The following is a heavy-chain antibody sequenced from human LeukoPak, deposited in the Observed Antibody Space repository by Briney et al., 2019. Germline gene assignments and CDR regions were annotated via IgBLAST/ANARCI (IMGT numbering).Heavy chain of an antibody. V-gene: IGHV1-18*01. CDR3: ARERYHGSGAPKYDF. D-gene: IGHD3-10*01. CDR2: ISAYNGNT. CDR1: GYTFTSYG. Sequence: GASVKVSCKASGYTFTSYGISWVRQAPGQGLEWMGWISAYNGNTNYAQKLQGRVTMTTDTSTSTAYMELRSLRVEDTAVYYCARERYHGSGAPKYDFWGQGTLVTVSS. J-gene: IGHJ4*02.